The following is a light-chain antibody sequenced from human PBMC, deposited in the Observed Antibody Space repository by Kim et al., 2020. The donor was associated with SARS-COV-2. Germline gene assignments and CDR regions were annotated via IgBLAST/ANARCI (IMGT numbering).Light chain of an antibody. CDR1: KLGDKY. Sequence: SYELTQPPSVSVSPGQTASIICSGDKLGDKYASWYQQKPGQSPVVVIYQGKNRPSGIPERFSGSSSGNTATLTISETQAMDEADYYCKAWDSNTVVFGGGTRLTVL. J-gene: IGLJ2*01. CDR3: KAWDSNTVV. V-gene: IGLV3-1*01. CDR2: QGK.